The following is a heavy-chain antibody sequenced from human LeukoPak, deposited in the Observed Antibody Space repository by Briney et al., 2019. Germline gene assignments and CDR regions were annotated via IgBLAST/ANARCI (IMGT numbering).Heavy chain of an antibody. J-gene: IGHJ4*02. V-gene: IGHV4-59*08. CDR1: GGSISSYY. CDR3: ARHSPYYDIPFDPYYFDY. D-gene: IGHD3-9*01. CDR2: IYYSGST. Sequence: KPSETLSLTCTVSGGSISSYYWSWIRQPPGKGLEWIGYIYYSGSTNYNPSLKSRVTISVDTSKNQFSLKLSSVTAADTAVYYCARHSPYYDIPFDPYYFDYWGQGTLVTVSS.